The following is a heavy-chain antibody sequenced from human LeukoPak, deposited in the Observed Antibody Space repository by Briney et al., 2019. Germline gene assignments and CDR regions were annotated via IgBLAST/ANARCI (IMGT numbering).Heavy chain of an antibody. D-gene: IGHD1-26*01. V-gene: IGHV1-69*05. CDR1: GYTFTSYG. Sequence: EASVKVSCKASGYTFTSYGISWVRQAPGQGLEWMGGIIPIFGTANYAQKFQGRVTITTDESTSTAYMELSSLRSEDTAVYYCARAGRGSYLRGSLNYWGQGTLVTVSS. CDR3: ARAGRGSYLRGSLNY. J-gene: IGHJ4*02. CDR2: IIPIFGTA.